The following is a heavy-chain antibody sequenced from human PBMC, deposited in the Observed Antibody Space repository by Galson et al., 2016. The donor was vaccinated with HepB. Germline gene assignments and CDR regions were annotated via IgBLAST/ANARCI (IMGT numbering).Heavy chain of an antibody. Sequence: TFAVSGGSISSSNWWSWVRQPPGKGLEWVGEIYRSGTTNYHPSLKSRVTISVDKSKNQFSLNLNSVTAADTAVYYCATMSSIALFGVVRTPSFDYWGHGTLVTVSS. CDR2: IYRSGTT. V-gene: IGHV4-4*02. D-gene: IGHD3-3*01. J-gene: IGHJ4*01. CDR3: ATMSSIALFGVVRTPSFDY. CDR1: GGSISSSNW.